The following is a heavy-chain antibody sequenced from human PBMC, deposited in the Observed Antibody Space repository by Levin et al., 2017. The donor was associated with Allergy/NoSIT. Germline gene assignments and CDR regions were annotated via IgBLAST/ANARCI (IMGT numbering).Heavy chain of an antibody. CDR3: ARVSAVAETNRYFDL. CDR2: IGTAGDT. D-gene: IGHD6-19*01. Sequence: GESLKISCAASGFTFSRYDMHWVRQATGKGLEWVSAIGTAGDTYYPGSVKGRFTISRENAKNSVYLQMNSLRAGDTAVYYCARVSAVAETNRYFDLWGRGTLVTVSS. J-gene: IGHJ2*01. V-gene: IGHV3-13*04. CDR1: GFTFSRYD.